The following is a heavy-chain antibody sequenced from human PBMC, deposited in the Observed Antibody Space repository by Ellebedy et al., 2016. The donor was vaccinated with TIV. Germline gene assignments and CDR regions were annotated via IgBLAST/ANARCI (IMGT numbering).Heavy chain of an antibody. D-gene: IGHD2-21*02. V-gene: IGHV3-33*08. CDR1: GFTFSDYY. Sequence: PGGSLRLSCAASGFTFSDYYINWIRQAPGKGLEWVAVIWYDGSNKYYADSVTGRFTISRDNSTNTLYLQMNSLRAEDTAVYSCARDRVYCGGDFYFSYSYYGMDVWGQGTTVTVSS. J-gene: IGHJ6*02. CDR2: IWYDGSNK. CDR3: ARDRVYCGGDFYFSYSYYGMDV.